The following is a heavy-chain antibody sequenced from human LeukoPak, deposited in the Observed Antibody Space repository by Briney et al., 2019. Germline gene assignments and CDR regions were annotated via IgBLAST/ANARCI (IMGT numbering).Heavy chain of an antibody. CDR3: AKAPVTTCRGAFCYPFDY. CDR2: ISDTGNT. CDR1: GFTLSSYA. J-gene: IGHJ4*02. Sequence: GWSLRLSWAAAGFTLSSYAMSWVRQAPGKGLEWVSAISDTGNTYHADSLKGRVTISGDSSKSTLFLQMNRLRAEDAAVYYCAKAPVTTCRGAFCYPFDYWGLGPLVTVSS. D-gene: IGHD2-15*01. V-gene: IGHV3-23*01.